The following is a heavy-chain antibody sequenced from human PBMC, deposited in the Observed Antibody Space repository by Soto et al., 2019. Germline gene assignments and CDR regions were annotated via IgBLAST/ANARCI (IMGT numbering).Heavy chain of an antibody. J-gene: IGHJ2*01. Sequence: GESLKISCAASGFTFSNAWMSWVRQAPGKGLEWVGRIKSKTDGGTTDYAAPVKGRFTISRDDSKNTLYLQMNSLKTEDTAVYYCTTVYCTNGVCYDWYFDLWGRGTLVTVSS. V-gene: IGHV3-15*01. CDR1: GFTFSNAW. CDR3: TTVYCTNGVCYDWYFDL. D-gene: IGHD2-8*01. CDR2: IKSKTDGGTT.